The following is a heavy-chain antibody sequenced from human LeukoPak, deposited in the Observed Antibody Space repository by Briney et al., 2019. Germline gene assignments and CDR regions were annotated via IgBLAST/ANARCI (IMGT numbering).Heavy chain of an antibody. V-gene: IGHV3-30*04. J-gene: IGHJ3*02. CDR2: ISYDGSDK. CDR3: ARDAITMVRGVHDAFDI. Sequence: GGSLRLSCAASGFTFSSYAMYWVRQAPGKGLEWVAVISYDGSDKFYADSVKGRFTISRDNAKNSLYLQMNSLRAEDTAVYYCARDAITMVRGVHDAFDIWGQGTMVTVSS. D-gene: IGHD3-10*01. CDR1: GFTFSSYA.